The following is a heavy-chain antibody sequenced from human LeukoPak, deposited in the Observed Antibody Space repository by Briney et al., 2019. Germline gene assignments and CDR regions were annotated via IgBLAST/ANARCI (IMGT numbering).Heavy chain of an antibody. CDR1: GGSISSSSYY. Sequence: KPSETLSLTCTVSGGSISSSSYYWGWIRQPPGKGLEWIGSIYYSGSTYYNPSLKSRVTISVDTSKNQFSLKLSSVTAADTAVYYCARASLVHPNRWFDPWGQGTLVIVSS. J-gene: IGHJ5*02. CDR2: IYYSGST. CDR3: ARASLVHPNRWFDP. V-gene: IGHV4-39*07. D-gene: IGHD6-13*01.